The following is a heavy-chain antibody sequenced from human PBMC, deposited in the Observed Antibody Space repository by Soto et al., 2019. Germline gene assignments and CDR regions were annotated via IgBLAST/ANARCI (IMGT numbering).Heavy chain of an antibody. CDR1: GFTFSSYS. J-gene: IGHJ6*03. CDR2: ISSSSSYI. D-gene: IGHD3-3*01. V-gene: IGHV3-21*01. CDR3: ARESPRFWSGYYTGAASGYYMDV. Sequence: GESLKISCAASGFTFSSYSMNWVRQAPGKGLEWVSSISSSSSYIYYADSVKGRFTISRDNAKNSLYLQMNSLRAEDTAVYYCARESPRFWSGYYTGAASGYYMDVWGKGTTVTVSS.